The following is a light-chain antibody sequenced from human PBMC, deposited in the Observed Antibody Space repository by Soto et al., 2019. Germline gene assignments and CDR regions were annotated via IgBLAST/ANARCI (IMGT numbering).Light chain of an antibody. J-gene: IGLJ1*01. CDR1: SSNIGSNY. V-gene: IGLV1-51*02. CDR2: ENN. Sequence: QSVLTQPPSVSAAPGHKVTISCSGSSSNIGSNYVSWYQLLPGTAPRLLIYENNKRPSGIPGRLSASKSGTSATLGIAGLQTGDDADYYCGTWDSRLSAFVFGIGTKLTVL. CDR3: GTWDSRLSAFV.